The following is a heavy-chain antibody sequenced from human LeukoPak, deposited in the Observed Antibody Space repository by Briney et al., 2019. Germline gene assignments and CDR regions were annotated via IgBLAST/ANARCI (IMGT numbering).Heavy chain of an antibody. V-gene: IGHV4-4*07. Sequence: SETLSLTCTVSGGSISRYYWSWIRQPAGKGLEWIGRIYTSGSTNYNPSLKSRVTMSVDTSKNQFSLKLSSVTAADTAVYYCARDPHYDFWSGIHAFDIWGQGTMVTVSS. CDR1: GGSISRYY. J-gene: IGHJ3*02. CDR2: IYTSGST. CDR3: ARDPHYDFWSGIHAFDI. D-gene: IGHD3-3*01.